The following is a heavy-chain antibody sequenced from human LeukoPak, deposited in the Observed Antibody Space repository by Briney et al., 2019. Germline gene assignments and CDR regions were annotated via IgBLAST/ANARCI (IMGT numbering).Heavy chain of an antibody. Sequence: SETLSLTCTVSGGSITSGNYYWSRIRQPAGKGLEWIGRIYTSGSTNYNPSLKSRVTISGDTSKNQFSLKLNSVTAADTAVYYCARGGDAAPFDFWGQGTLVSVSS. V-gene: IGHV4-61*02. CDR1: GGSITSGNYY. D-gene: IGHD5-12*01. CDR2: IYTSGST. CDR3: ARGGDAAPFDF. J-gene: IGHJ4*02.